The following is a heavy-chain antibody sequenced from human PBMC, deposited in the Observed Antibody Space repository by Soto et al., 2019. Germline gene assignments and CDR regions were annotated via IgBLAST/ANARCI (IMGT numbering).Heavy chain of an antibody. CDR1: GGSISSSNW. J-gene: IGHJ6*02. V-gene: IGHV4-4*02. CDR2: IYHSGST. Sequence: SETLSLTCAVSGGSISSSNWWSWVRQPPGKGLEWIGEIYHSGSTNYNPSLKSRVTISVDKSKNQFSLKLSSVTAADTAVYYCARVRKTTVNPYYYYGMDVWGQGTTVTVSS. CDR3: ARVRKTTVNPYYYYGMDV. D-gene: IGHD4-17*01.